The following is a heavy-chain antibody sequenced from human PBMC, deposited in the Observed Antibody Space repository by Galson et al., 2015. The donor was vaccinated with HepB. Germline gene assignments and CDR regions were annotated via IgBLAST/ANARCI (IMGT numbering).Heavy chain of an antibody. Sequence: SLRLSCATSGFTFSMYAMSWVRLTPGKGLEWVSHISGSGITTYYADSVKGRFTTSRDNAKNTVYPQMTNLRVEDTAIYFCARGPFLLPTEYFDYWGQGTQVTVAS. CDR1: GFTFSMYA. J-gene: IGHJ4*02. CDR2: ISGSGITT. CDR3: ARGPFLLPTEYFDY. V-gene: IGHV3-23*01. D-gene: IGHD2/OR15-2a*01.